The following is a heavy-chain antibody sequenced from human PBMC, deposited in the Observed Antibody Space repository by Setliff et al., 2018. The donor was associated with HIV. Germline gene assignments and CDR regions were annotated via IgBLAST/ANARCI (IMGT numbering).Heavy chain of an antibody. CDR2: MNSDGSRT. V-gene: IGHV3-74*03. Sequence: AGGSLRLSCAASGFTFSSYWMHWVRQLPGKGLVWVSSMNSDGSRTTYADSVKGRFTISRDNAKNSLYLQMNSLRAEDTAVYYCARRGDYYYYYAMDFWGQGTTVTVSS. CDR3: ARRGDYYYYYAMDF. D-gene: IGHD3-10*01. J-gene: IGHJ6*02. CDR1: GFTFSSYW.